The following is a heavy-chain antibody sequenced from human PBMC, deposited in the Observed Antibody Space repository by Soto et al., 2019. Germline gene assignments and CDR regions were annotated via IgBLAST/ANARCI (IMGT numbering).Heavy chain of an antibody. J-gene: IGHJ6*02. Sequence: QVQLQGSGPGLVKPSETLSLTCTISGGPMTNYYCSWFRQPPGQGLEWIGYMDYNGYTSYNPSLRSRVTIPLDRSKSHFSLTLRSLIAADTALCYCARQGYGPLRGRVDVGGQGPRGTVS. CDR3: ARQGYGPLRGRVDV. V-gene: IGHV4-59*08. CDR1: GGPMTNYY. CDR2: MDYNGYT. D-gene: IGHD3-16*01.